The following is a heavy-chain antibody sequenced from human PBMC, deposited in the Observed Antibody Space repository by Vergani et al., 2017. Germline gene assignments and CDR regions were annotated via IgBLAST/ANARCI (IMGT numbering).Heavy chain of an antibody. CDR3: AVRPRVNLVGGEIVTKRTFDY. CDR1: GGSITSGSFY. Sequence: QVQLHESGPGLVKPSQTLSLTCTVSGGSITSGSFYWSWIRQPAGKGLEWIGRIHSSGTTNYNPSLQSRVTRSVDTSKNQFSLRMTSVTAADTAMYYCAVRPRVNLVGGEIVTKRTFDYWSQGSLVTVSS. V-gene: IGHV4-61*02. J-gene: IGHJ4*02. CDR2: IHSSGTT. D-gene: IGHD3-10*01.